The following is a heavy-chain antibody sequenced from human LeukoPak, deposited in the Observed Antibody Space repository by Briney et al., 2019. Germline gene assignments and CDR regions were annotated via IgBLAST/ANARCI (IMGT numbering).Heavy chain of an antibody. Sequence: SETLSLTCTVSGGSISSSNYYWGWIRPPPGKGLKGIGSIYYSGSSNYNPSLKTRVTISVDTSKNQFYLKLSSVTAADTAVYSCASSGSSYGADAYDIWGQGTMVTVSS. V-gene: IGHV4-39*07. CDR2: IYYSGSS. D-gene: IGHD5-18*01. CDR1: GGSISSSNYY. J-gene: IGHJ3*02. CDR3: ASSGSSYGADAYDI.